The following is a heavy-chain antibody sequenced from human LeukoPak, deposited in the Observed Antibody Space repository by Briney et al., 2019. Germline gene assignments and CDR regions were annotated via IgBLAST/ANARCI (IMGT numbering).Heavy chain of an antibody. D-gene: IGHD3-16*01. V-gene: IGHV3-9*01. CDR1: GFTFDDYA. J-gene: IGHJ5*02. CDR2: ISWNSGSI. Sequence: GGSLRLSCAASGFTFDDYAMHWVRQAPGKGLEWVSGISWNSGSIGYADSVKGRFTISRDNAKNSLYLQMNSLRAEDTALYYCAKGKEWGSNWFDPWGQGTLVTVSS. CDR3: AKGKEWGSNWFDP.